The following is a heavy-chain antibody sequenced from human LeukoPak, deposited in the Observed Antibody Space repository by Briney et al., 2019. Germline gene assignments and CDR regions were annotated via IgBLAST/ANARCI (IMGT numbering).Heavy chain of an antibody. D-gene: IGHD2-15*01. J-gene: IGHJ6*03. V-gene: IGHV4-61*02. CDR3: AREGCSGGSCYYYYYYMDV. Sequence: SETLSLTCTVSGGSISSGSYYWSWIRQPAGKGLEWIGRIYTSGSTNYNPSLKSRVTISVDTSKNQFSLKLSPVTAADTAVYYCAREGCSGGSCYYYYYYMDVWGKGTTVTVSS. CDR2: IYTSGST. CDR1: GGSISSGSYY.